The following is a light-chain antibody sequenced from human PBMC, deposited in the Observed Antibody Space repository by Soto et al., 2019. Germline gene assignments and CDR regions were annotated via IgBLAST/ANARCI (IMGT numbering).Light chain of an antibody. V-gene: IGKV1-33*01. Sequence: QMTQSTSSLSASVGDRVTITCQASQNINNYLNWCQQKPGRAPKLLIYDASNLEAGVPSRFRGSGSGTDFTFTISRLQPEDIATYYCQQYENRPTFGQGTRLEI. CDR1: QNINNY. CDR2: DAS. CDR3: QQYENRPT. J-gene: IGKJ5*01.